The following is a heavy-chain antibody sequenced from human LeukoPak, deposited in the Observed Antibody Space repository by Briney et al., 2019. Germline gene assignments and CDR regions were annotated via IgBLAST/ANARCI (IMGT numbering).Heavy chain of an antibody. D-gene: IGHD3-9*01. J-gene: IGHJ5*02. Sequence: SETLSLTCTVSGGSISSSSYYWGWIRQPPGKGLEWIGSIYYSGSTYYNPSLKSRVTISEDTSKNQFSLKLSSVTAADTAVYYCARRIGYDILTGYYPIGFDPWGQGTLVTVSS. CDR1: GGSISSSSYY. CDR2: IYYSGST. V-gene: IGHV4-39*01. CDR3: ARRIGYDILTGYYPIGFDP.